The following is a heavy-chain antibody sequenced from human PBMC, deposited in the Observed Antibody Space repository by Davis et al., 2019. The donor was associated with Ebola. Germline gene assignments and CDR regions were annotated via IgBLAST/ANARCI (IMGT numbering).Heavy chain of an antibody. J-gene: IGHJ4*02. CDR2: VYYSGST. Sequence: MPSETLSLTCTVSGGSINNYFWSWIRQPPGKGLEWIGYVYYSGSTHYNPSLKSRVTISVDTSKNQFSLRLTSVTAADTAVYYCARLASLGHFDYWGQGTLVPVSS. CDR1: GGSINNYF. D-gene: IGHD7-27*01. CDR3: ARLASLGHFDY. V-gene: IGHV4-59*08.